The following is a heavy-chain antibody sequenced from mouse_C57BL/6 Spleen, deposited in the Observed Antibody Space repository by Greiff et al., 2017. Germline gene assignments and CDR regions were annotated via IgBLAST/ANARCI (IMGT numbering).Heavy chain of an antibody. J-gene: IGHJ4*01. V-gene: IGHV1-74*01. D-gene: IGHD2-3*01. CDR1: GYTFTSYW. Sequence: VQLQQPGAELVKPGASVKVSCKASGYTFTSYWMHWVKQRPGQGLEWIGRIHPSDGDTNYNQKFKGKATLTVDKSSSTAYMQLSSLTSEDSAVYYCATRDLDDGAAMDYWGQGTSVTVSS. CDR2: IHPSDGDT. CDR3: ATRDLDDGAAMDY.